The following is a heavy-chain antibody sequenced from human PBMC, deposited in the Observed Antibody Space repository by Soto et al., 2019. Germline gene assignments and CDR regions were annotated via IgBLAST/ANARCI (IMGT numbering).Heavy chain of an antibody. V-gene: IGHV1-8*02. J-gene: IGHJ5*02. CDR1: GYTFTDYD. Sequence: QVQLMQSGAEVRKPGASVKVSCRASGYTFTDYDINWVRQATGQGLEWLGWMTPNSGNTGYALKFQGRVTLTRDISRSTAYMELSSLTSEDTAVYYCARNLYNTGDFDHWGQGTRVTVSS. D-gene: IGHD3-16*01. CDR3: ARNLYNTGDFDH. CDR2: MTPNSGNT.